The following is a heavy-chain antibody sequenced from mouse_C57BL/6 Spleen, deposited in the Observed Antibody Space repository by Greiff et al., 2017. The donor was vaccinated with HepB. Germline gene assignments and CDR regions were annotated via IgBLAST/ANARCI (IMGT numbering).Heavy chain of an antibody. CDR3: ARGEDY. CDR1: GFTFSDYG. CDR2: ISSGSSTI. Sequence: EVQLVESGGGLVKPGGSLKLSCAASGFTFSDYGMHWVRQAPEKGLEWVAYISSGSSTIYYADTVKGRFTISRDNAKNTLFLQMTSLRSEDTAMYYCARGEDYWGKGTSVTVSS. J-gene: IGHJ4*01. V-gene: IGHV5-17*01.